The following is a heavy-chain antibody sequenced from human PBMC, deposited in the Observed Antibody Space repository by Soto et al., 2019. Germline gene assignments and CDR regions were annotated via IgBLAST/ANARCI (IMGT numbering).Heavy chain of an antibody. Sequence: QVQLVQSGAEVKKPGSSVKVSCKASGGTFSIYALSWVRQAPGQGLEWMGGIIPISGIANYAQKFQRRATITADESTSTVYMEMSILSSEDTALYCCARQEISDQYCYGMDVWGQGTTVTVSS. D-gene: IGHD2-2*01. V-gene: IGHV1-69*01. J-gene: IGHJ6*02. CDR1: GGTFSIYA. CDR2: IIPISGIA. CDR3: ARQEISDQYCYGMDV.